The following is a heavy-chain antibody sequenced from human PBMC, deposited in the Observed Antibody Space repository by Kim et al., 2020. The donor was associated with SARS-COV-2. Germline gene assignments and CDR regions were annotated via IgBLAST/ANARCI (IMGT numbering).Heavy chain of an antibody. Sequence: GGSLRLSCAASGFIFSTYGMHWVRQAPGKGLEWVAVIWYDASNKYYVDSVKGRFTISRDNSKNTLYLQMDSLRVEDTAVYYCVKGGLYGENYYHGMDVWGQGTTVTVSS. D-gene: IGHD4-17*01. CDR2: IWYDASNK. CDR1: GFIFSTYG. CDR3: VKGGLYGENYYHGMDV. J-gene: IGHJ6*02. V-gene: IGHV3-33*06.